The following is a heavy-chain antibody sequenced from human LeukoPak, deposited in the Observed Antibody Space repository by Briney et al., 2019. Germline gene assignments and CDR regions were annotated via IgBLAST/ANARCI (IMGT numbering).Heavy chain of an antibody. D-gene: IGHD2-15*01. CDR1: GYTFTSYD. Sequence: GASVKVSCKASGYTFTSYDINWVRQAPGQGLEWMGWINPGSGDTKYAQKFQGRVTMTRDTSISTAYMELSRLRSDDTAVYYCSRGVVVAADPTDVWGKGTTVTVSS. V-gene: IGHV1-2*02. J-gene: IGHJ6*04. CDR2: INPGSGDT. CDR3: SRGVVVAADPTDV.